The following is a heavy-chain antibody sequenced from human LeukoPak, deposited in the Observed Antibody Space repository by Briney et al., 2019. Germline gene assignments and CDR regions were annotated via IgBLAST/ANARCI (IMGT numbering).Heavy chain of an antibody. D-gene: IGHD2-15*01. CDR1: GFTFSSYG. V-gene: IGHV3-33*01. CDR3: ARGDVTCSGGGCYPFRFQH. J-gene: IGHJ1*01. Sequence: GRSLRLSCAASGFTFSSYGMHWVRQAPGKGLEWVAVIWYDGSNKYYADSVKGRFTISRDNSKNTLYLQMNSLRAEDTAVYYCARGDVTCSGGGCYPFRFQHWGQGTLVTVSS. CDR2: IWYDGSNK.